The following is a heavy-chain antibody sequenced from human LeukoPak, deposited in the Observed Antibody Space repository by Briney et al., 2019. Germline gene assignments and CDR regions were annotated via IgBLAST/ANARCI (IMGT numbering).Heavy chain of an antibody. V-gene: IGHV3-23*01. Sequence: GGSLRLSCAASGFTFSSYAMSWVRQAPGKGLEWVSISSNSGSSTHYAGSVKGRFTISRDNSKDTLYLQMSSLRVEDTAVYYCAKSLATGRYVNEYWGQGTLVTVSS. CDR2: SSNSGSST. D-gene: IGHD6-19*01. CDR3: AKSLATGRYVNEY. J-gene: IGHJ4*02. CDR1: GFTFSSYA.